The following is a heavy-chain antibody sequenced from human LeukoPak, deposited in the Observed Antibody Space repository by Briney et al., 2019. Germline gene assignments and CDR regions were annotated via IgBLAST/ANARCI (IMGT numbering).Heavy chain of an antibody. V-gene: IGHV4-59*12. CDR3: ARGRIVVVPAAKGPGFDY. D-gene: IGHD2-2*01. J-gene: IGHJ4*02. Sequence: SETLSLTCTVSGGSISSYYWSWIRQPPGKGLEWIGYIYYSGSTNYNPSLKSRVTMSVDTSKNQFSLKLSSVTAADTAVYYCARGRIVVVPAAKGPGFDYWGQGTLVTVSS. CDR1: GGSISSYY. CDR2: IYYSGST.